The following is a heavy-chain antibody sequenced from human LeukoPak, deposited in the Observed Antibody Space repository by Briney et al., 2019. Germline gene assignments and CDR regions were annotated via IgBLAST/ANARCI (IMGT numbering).Heavy chain of an antibody. Sequence: PGGSLRLSCAVSGFTFSTYGMTWVRQAPGKGLVWVSNISGGGGSTSYAESVKGRFTTSRDNSKNTLYLQMNSLKVDDTAVYYCARRRGADSSGYSSDYWGQGTLVTVSS. D-gene: IGHD3-22*01. CDR3: ARRRGADSSGYSSDY. J-gene: IGHJ4*02. V-gene: IGHV3-23*01. CDR2: ISGGGGST. CDR1: GFTFSTYG.